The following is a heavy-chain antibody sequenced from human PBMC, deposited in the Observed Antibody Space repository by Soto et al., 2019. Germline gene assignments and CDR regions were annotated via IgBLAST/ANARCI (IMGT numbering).Heavy chain of an antibody. D-gene: IGHD6-13*01. CDR2: INPNSGGT. J-gene: IGHJ6*02. Sequence: ASVKVSCKASGYTFTGYYIHWVRQAPGQGLEWMGWINPNSGGTNYAQKFQGRVTMTRDTSISTAYMELSRLGSDDTAVYYCARDTGSSWYDLDVWGQGTPVTVYS. CDR3: ARDTGSSWYDLDV. V-gene: IGHV1-2*02. CDR1: GYTFTGYY.